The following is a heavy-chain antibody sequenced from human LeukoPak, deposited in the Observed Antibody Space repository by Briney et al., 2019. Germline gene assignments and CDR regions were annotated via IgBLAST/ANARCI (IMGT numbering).Heavy chain of an antibody. Sequence: GGSLRLSCTASGFTFGDYAMSWVRQAPGKGLEWVGFIRSKAYGGTAEYAASVKGRFTTSRGDSKSIVYLQMNSLKTEDTAVYYCSIAVAGTSDRYYFDYWGQGTLVTASS. V-gene: IGHV3-49*04. J-gene: IGHJ4*02. CDR3: SIAVAGTSDRYYFDY. CDR1: GFTFGDYA. D-gene: IGHD6-19*01. CDR2: IRSKAYGGTA.